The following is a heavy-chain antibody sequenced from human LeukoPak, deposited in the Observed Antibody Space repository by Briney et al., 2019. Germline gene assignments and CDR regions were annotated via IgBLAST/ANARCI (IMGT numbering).Heavy chain of an antibody. D-gene: IGHD6-19*01. J-gene: IGHJ3*02. CDR2: IKQDGSEK. CDR3: AGGAVMGQWLVPYDAFDI. Sequence: GGSLRLSCAASGFTFSSYWMSWVRQAPGKGLEWVANIKQDGSEKYYVDSVKGRFTISRDNAKNSLYLQMNSLRAEDTAVYYCAGGAVMGQWLVPYDAFDIWGQGTMVTVSS. CDR1: GFTFSSYW. V-gene: IGHV3-7*01.